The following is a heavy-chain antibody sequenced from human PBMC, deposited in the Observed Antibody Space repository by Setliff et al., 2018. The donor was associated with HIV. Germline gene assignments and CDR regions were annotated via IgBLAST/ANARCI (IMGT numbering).Heavy chain of an antibody. V-gene: IGHV3-21*01. CDR2: ISSSSSYI. CDR1: GFTFSSFA. J-gene: IGHJ4*02. Sequence: PGGSLRLSCAASGFTFSSFAMNWVRQAPGKGLEWVSSISSSSSYIYYADSVKGRFTISRDNAKNSLYLQMNSLRAEDTAVYYCASPLIMTTVTKDYWGQGTLVTVSS. D-gene: IGHD4-17*01. CDR3: ASPLIMTTVTKDY.